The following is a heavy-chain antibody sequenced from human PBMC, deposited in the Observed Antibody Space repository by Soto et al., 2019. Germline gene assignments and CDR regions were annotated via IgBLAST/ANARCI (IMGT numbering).Heavy chain of an antibody. CDR3: ASAPVIDYFDS. CDR2: IFYNGNT. V-gene: IGHV4-39*01. Sequence: QLQLQESGPGLVKPSETLSLTCTVSGGSLSSSIYYWGWIRQPPGKGLERIGSIFYNGNTYYNPSLRSRVTISLDTSQNRFSLRLSSVTAADTAVYYCASAPVIDYFDSWGQGTLVTVSS. J-gene: IGHJ4*02. CDR1: GGSLSSSIYY.